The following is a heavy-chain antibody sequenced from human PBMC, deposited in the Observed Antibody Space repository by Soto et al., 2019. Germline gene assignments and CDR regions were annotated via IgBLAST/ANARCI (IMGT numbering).Heavy chain of an antibody. D-gene: IGHD6-13*01. CDR1: GCTFSTYE. CDR2: IIPIFETA. J-gene: IGHJ6*02. CDR3: ARSIAAAGYYAMEV. Sequence: SLKVSCKAYGCTFSTYEINWVRQSHGHGLEWMGEIIPIFETANYAQKFQGRITITADESTSTAYMELSSLRSEDTAVYFCARSIAAAGYYAMEVWGQGTTVTVSS. V-gene: IGHV1-69*13.